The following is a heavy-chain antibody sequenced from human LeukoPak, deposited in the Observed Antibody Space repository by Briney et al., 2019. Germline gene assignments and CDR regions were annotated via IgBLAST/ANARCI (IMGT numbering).Heavy chain of an antibody. CDR2: ISVSDGVT. CDR3: AKGGWLDD. V-gene: IGHV3-23*01. Sequence: GGSLRLSYAASGFTFSSHVMSWVRQAPGKGLEWVSAISVSDGVTYYADSVKGHFTISRDNSKSTVFLQLNSLRTEDTAVYYCAKGGWLDDWGQGTLVTVSS. D-gene: IGHD5-12*01. CDR1: GFTFSSHV. J-gene: IGHJ4*02.